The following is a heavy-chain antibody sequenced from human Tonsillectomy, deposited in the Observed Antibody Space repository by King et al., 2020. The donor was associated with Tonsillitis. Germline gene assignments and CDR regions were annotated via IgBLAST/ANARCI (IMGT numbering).Heavy chain of an antibody. J-gene: IGHJ5*02. D-gene: IGHD3-10*01. Sequence: VQLVESGGGVVQPGGSLRLSCAASGFTFDDYAMHWVRQAPGKGLEWVSLITGDGGSTYYADSVKGRFTISRDNNKNSLYLQMNSLRTEDTAFYYCAKDRLYGSGRQKWFDPWGQGTLVTVSS. CDR3: AKDRLYGSGRQKWFDP. V-gene: IGHV3-43*02. CDR2: ITGDGGST. CDR1: GFTFDDYA.